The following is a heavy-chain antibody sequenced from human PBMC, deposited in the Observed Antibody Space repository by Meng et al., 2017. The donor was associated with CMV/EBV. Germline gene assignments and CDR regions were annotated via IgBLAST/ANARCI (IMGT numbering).Heavy chain of an antibody. CDR2: IWYDGSNK. J-gene: IGHJ6*02. CDR3: AKEGGSSWANYYYYGMDV. D-gene: IGHD6-13*01. CDR1: TFSSYG. Sequence: TFSSYGMHWVRQAPGKGLEWVAVIWYDGSNKYYADSVKGRFTISRDNSKNTLYLQMNSLRAEDTAVYYCAKEGGSSWANYYYYGMDVWGQGTTVTVSS. V-gene: IGHV3-33*06.